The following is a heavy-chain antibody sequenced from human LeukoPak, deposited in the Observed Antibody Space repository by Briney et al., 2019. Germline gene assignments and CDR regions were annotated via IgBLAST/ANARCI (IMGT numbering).Heavy chain of an antibody. J-gene: IGHJ6*03. CDR3: ARRPYYYDTSNPAYSYYMDV. V-gene: IGHV4-59*08. D-gene: IGHD3-22*01. Sequence: SETLSLTCNVSGTSMNNYWWSWIRQPPGTGLEWIGNIYYTGNTNYNPSLKSRVSISVDTSKSQFSLTLRSVSAADTAVYYCARRPYYYDTSNPAYSYYMDVWGKGTTVTVSS. CDR2: IYYTGNT. CDR1: GTSMNNYW.